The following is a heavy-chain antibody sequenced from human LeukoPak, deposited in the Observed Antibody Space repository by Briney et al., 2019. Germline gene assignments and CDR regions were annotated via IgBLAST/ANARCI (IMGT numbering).Heavy chain of an antibody. CDR3: VREGNELLSKNFDY. D-gene: IGHD2-21*02. CDR2: INPHSGGT. CDR1: GFSFTDYY. V-gene: IGHV1-2*02. J-gene: IGHJ4*02. Sequence: ASVKVSFQASGFSFTDYYMHWVRPAPGQGLGWMGYINPHSGGTSSPQKFQGRVTMTTDTSISAAYMELSSLISDDTAMYYCVREGNELLSKNFDYWGQGTLVTVSS.